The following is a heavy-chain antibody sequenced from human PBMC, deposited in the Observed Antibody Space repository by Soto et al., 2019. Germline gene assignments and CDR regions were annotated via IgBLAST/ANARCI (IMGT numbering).Heavy chain of an antibody. CDR1: GLTFINAW. Sequence: GGSLRLSCAVSGLTFINAWMDWVRQAPGKGLEWVGRIKSKNDGETTEYNTPVKGRFTISRDDSKNTLYLQMNSLKTEDTAVYYCTTDAQWGIWGQGAMVTVSS. J-gene: IGHJ3*02. CDR3: TTDAQWGI. CDR2: IKSKNDGETT. V-gene: IGHV3-15*07. D-gene: IGHD2-8*01.